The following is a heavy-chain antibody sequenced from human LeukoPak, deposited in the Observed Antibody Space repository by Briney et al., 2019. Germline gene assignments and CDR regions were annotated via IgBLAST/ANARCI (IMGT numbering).Heavy chain of an antibody. Sequence: SQTLSLTCTVSGGSISSGNYYWSWIRQPAGKGLEWIGRIYTSGSTNYNPSLKSRVTISVDTSKNQFSLKLTSVTAADTAVYYCARDAAAALNDFWSGYFFDYWGQGTLVTVSS. CDR2: IYTSGST. CDR3: ARDAAAALNDFWSGYFFDY. D-gene: IGHD3-3*01. J-gene: IGHJ4*02. V-gene: IGHV4-61*02. CDR1: GGSISSGNYY.